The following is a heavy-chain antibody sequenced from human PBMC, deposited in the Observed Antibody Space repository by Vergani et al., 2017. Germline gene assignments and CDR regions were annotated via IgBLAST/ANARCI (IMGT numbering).Heavy chain of an antibody. CDR3: AKAETALITDYYYGMDV. CDR1: GFTFTNFA. J-gene: IGHJ6*02. CDR2: ISGSGGFT. V-gene: IGHV3-23*01. D-gene: IGHD5-18*01. Sequence: EVQLLESGGNLVQPGGSLRLSCAASGFTFTNFAMTWVRQAPGEGLEWVSGISGSGGFTYYADSVKGRFTISRDNSKNTMFLQMNNLRAEDTAVYYCAKAETALITDYYYGMDVWGQGTTVIVS.